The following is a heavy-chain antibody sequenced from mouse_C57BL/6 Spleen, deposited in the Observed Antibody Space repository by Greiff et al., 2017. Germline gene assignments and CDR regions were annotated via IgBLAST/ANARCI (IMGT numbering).Heavy chain of an antibody. D-gene: IGHD2-5*01. J-gene: IGHJ1*03. CDR1: GYTFTDHT. CDR2: IFPRDGST. CDR3: ARYSNYFNWYFDV. Sequence: VQLQQSDAELVKPGASVKISCKVSGYTFTDHTIHWMKQRPEQGLEWIGYIFPRDGSTKYNEKFKGKATLTADKSSSPDYMQLNSLTSEDSAVYFCARYSNYFNWYFDVWGTGTTVTVSS. V-gene: IGHV1-78*01.